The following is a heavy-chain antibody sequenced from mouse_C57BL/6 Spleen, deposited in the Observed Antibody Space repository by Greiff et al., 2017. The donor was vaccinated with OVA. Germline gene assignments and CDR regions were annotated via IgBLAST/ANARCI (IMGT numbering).Heavy chain of an antibody. J-gene: IGHJ1*03. Sequence: QVQLQQPGAELVMPGASVKLSCKASGYTFTSYWMHWVKQRPGQGLEWIGEIDPSDSYTNYNQKFKGKSTLTVDKSSSTAYMQLSSLTSEDSAVYYCARRGGWDYYGSSYWYFDVWGTGTTVTVSS. D-gene: IGHD1-1*01. CDR3: ARRGGWDYYGSSYWYFDV. V-gene: IGHV1-69*01. CDR1: GYTFTSYW. CDR2: IDPSDSYT.